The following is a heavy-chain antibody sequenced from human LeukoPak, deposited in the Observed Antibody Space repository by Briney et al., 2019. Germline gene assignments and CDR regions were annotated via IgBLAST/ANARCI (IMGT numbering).Heavy chain of an antibody. Sequence: SETLSLTCTVSGGSISSGSYYWSWIRQPAGKGLEWIGRIYTSGSTNYNPSLKSRVTMSVDTSKNQFSLKLSSVTAADTAVYYCARDTYYYGSGSYVFFDYWGQGTLVTVSS. CDR1: GGSISSGSYY. D-gene: IGHD3-10*01. CDR3: ARDTYYYGSGSYVFFDY. CDR2: IYTSGST. J-gene: IGHJ4*02. V-gene: IGHV4-61*02.